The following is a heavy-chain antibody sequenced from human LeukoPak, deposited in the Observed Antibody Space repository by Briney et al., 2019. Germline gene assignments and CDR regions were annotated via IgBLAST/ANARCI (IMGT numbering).Heavy chain of an antibody. V-gene: IGHV4-59*01. CDR3: ARDDPLGWGSGGFDY. J-gene: IGHJ4*02. D-gene: IGHD6-19*01. CDR2: IYYSGST. Sequence: PSETLSLTCTVSGGSISSYYWSWIRQPPRKGLEGMGYIYYSGSTNYNPSLKNRVTISVDTSKNQFSLKLSSVTAADTAVYYCARDDPLGWGSGGFDYWGQGTLVTVSS. CDR1: GGSISSYY.